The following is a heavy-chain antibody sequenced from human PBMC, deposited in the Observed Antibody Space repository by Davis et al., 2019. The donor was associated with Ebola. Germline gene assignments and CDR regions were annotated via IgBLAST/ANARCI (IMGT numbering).Heavy chain of an antibody. CDR1: GFTFTTYS. CDR3: ARGGRGDYYFDY. CDR2: ISSSSGHI. Sequence: GGSLRLSCAGSGFTFTTYSFKWVRQASGKGLEWISSISSSSGHIYYADSVKGRFTVSRDNAQNSMFLQMNSLRAEDTAVYYCARGGRGDYYFDYWGQGTLVTVSS. V-gene: IGHV3-21*04. D-gene: IGHD4-17*01. J-gene: IGHJ4*02.